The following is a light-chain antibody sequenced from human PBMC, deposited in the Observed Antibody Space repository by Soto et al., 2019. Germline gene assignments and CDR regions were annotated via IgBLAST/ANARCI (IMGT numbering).Light chain of an antibody. Sequence: QSVLTQPASVSGSPGQSITLSCTGTSSDVGGYNYVSWYQQHPGKAPKLMIYDVSNRPSGVSNRFSGSKSGNTASLTISGLQAEDEADYYCSSYTSSSTPLYVFGTGTKSPS. J-gene: IGLJ1*01. CDR2: DVS. CDR1: SSDVGGYNY. CDR3: SSYTSSSTPLYV. V-gene: IGLV2-14*01.